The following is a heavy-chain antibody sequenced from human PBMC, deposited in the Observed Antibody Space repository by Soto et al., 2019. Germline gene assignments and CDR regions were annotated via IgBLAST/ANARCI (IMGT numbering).Heavy chain of an antibody. CDR3: ARQAMVAQDYYGMDV. D-gene: IGHD5-18*01. J-gene: IGHJ6*02. V-gene: IGHV5-51*01. CDR1: RYSFTSYW. Sequence: GESLKISCKGSRYSFTSYWIGWVRQIPGKGLEWMGIIYPGDSDTRYSPSFQGQVTISADKSISTAYLQWSSLKASDTAMYYCARQAMVAQDYYGMDVWGQGTTVTVSS. CDR2: IYPGDSDT.